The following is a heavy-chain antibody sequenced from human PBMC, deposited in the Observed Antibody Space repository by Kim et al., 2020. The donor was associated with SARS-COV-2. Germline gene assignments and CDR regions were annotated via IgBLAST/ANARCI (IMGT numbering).Heavy chain of an antibody. Sequence: GGSLRLSCSASGFAFNPYFMAWVRQAPGKGLEWVSYTTGNGGSRYYADSVRGRFTISRDNSRNTLYLQLTSLRVDDTAVYYCAKGGLYFKHWGQGTLVTVS. CDR3: AKGGLYFKH. CDR1: GFAFNPYF. CDR2: TTGNGGSR. J-gene: IGHJ4*02. V-gene: IGHV3-23*01. D-gene: IGHD3-10*01.